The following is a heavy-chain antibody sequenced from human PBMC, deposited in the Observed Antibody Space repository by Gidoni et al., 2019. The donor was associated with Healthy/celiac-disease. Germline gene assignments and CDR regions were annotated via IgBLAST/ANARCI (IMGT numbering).Heavy chain of an antibody. Sequence: EVQLVESGGGLVQPGGSLSLSCSASGFTFSSYAMHWGRQAPGKGLEYVSAISSNGGSTYYADSVKGRFTISRDNSKNTLYLQMSSLRAEDTAVYYCVKDLPYYYDSSGSVFDYWGQGTLVTVSS. CDR1: GFTFSSYA. D-gene: IGHD3-22*01. CDR2: ISSNGGST. CDR3: VKDLPYYYDSSGSVFDY. V-gene: IGHV3-64D*08. J-gene: IGHJ4*02.